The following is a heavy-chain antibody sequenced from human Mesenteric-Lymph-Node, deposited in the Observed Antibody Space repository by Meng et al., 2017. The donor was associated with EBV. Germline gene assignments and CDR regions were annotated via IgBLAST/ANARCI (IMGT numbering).Heavy chain of an antibody. V-gene: IGHV7-4-1*02. CDR3: ARKTDCSTTRCYGPFDN. D-gene: IGHD2-2*01. J-gene: IGHJ4*02. CDR1: GYSFTRYT. Sequence: QVQLVQSGSEVKKPXASVKVSCXGSGYSFTRYTLNWVRQAPGQGLEWMGWINTNTGNPTYAQGFTGRFVFSLDTSVNTAFLQISSLKAEDTAVYYCARKTDCSTTRCYGPFDNWGQGALVTVSS. CDR2: INTNTGNP.